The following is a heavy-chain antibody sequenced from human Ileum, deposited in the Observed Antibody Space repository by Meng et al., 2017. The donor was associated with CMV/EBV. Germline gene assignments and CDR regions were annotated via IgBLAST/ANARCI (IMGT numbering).Heavy chain of an antibody. J-gene: IGHJ2*01. V-gene: IGHV4-4*02. D-gene: IGHD3-22*01. Sequence: SNRWSWVRQPPGNGLEWIGEIYHSGSTNYNPSLKSRVTISVDKSKNQFSLKLSSVTAADTAVYYCARDRTPYYYDSSGYRKYWYFDLWGRGTLVTVSS. CDR3: ARDRTPYYYDSSGYRKYWYFDL. CDR1: SNR. CDR2: IYHSGST.